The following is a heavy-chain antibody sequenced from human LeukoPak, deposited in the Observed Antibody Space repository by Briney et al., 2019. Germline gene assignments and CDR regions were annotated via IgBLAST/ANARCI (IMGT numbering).Heavy chain of an antibody. D-gene: IGHD6-19*01. V-gene: IGHV3-23*01. J-gene: IGHJ4*02. CDR3: AKARLSTGWAYNDY. CDR1: GLTFSSYA. CDR2: VVAGGGTT. Sequence: PGGSLKLSCAASGLTFSSYAMSWVRQAPGKGLEWVSAVVAGGGTTFYADSVKGRFTISRDNSKNTVYLQMNSLEAEDTAVYYCAKARLSTGWAYNDYWGQGTLLTVSS.